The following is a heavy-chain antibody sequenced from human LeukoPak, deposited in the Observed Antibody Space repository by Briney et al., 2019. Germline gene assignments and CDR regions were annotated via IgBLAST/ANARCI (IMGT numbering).Heavy chain of an antibody. CDR2: INHSGST. CDR3: ARSTPHAAFDI. CDR1: GGSFSGYY. J-gene: IGHJ3*02. V-gene: IGHV4-34*01. Sequence: SETLSLTCAVYGGSFSGYYWSWIRQPPGKGLEWIGEINHSGSTNYNPSLKSRVTISVDTSKNQFSLKLSSVTPEDTAVYYCARSTPHAAFDIWGQGTMVTVSS.